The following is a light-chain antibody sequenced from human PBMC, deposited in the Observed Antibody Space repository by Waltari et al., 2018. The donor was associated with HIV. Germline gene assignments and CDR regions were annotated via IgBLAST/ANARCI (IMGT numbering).Light chain of an antibody. CDR1: SSDVGSYNL. J-gene: IGLJ3*02. V-gene: IGLV2-23*02. CDR3: CSYAGSSTFNWV. Sequence: QSALTQPASVSGSPGQSITISCTGTSSDVGSYNLVSLYQQHPGKAPKLMIDEVSKRPSGVSNRFSGSRSGNTASLTISGLQAEDEADYYCCSYAGSSTFNWVFGGGTKLTVL. CDR2: EVS.